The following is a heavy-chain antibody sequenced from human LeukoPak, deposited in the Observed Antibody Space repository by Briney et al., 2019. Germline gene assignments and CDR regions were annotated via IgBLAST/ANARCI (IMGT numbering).Heavy chain of an antibody. CDR1: GGSMSSYY. V-gene: IGHV4-34*01. D-gene: IGHD5-18*01. CDR3: AGKRGYSYGYRPFDY. J-gene: IGHJ4*02. Sequence: SETLSLTCTVSGGSMSSYYWGWIRQPPGKGLEWIGEINHSGSTNYNPSLKSRVTISVDTSKNQFSLKLSSVTAADTAVYYCAGKRGYSYGYRPFDYWGQGTLVTVSS. CDR2: INHSGST.